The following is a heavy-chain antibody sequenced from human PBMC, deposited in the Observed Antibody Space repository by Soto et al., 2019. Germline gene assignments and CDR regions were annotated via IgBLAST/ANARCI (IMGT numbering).Heavy chain of an antibody. D-gene: IGHD3-10*01. Sequence: QVQLQESGPGLVKPSGTLSLTCVVSGGSLSSTSWWSWVRQPPGTGLEWIGEIHHSGSANYNPSLKSRVTLSMDKSKNQFSLWLTSVTAADTAVYYCARVEFGNFGAYWGQGTLVTVSS. CDR1: GGSLSSTSW. CDR3: ARVEFGNFGAY. CDR2: IHHSGSA. J-gene: IGHJ4*02. V-gene: IGHV4-4*02.